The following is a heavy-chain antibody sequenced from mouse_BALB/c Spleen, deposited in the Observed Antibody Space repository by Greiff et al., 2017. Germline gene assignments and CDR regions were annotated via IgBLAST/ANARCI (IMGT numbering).Heavy chain of an antibody. D-gene: IGHD1-1*01. J-gene: IGHJ4*01. CDR2: ISTYYGNT. Sequence: VQLQQSGPELVRPGVSVKISCKGSGYTFTDYAMHWVKQSHAKSLEWIGVISTYYGNTNYNQKFKGKATMTVDKSSSTAYMELARLTSEDSAIYYCASPLYGYAMDYWGQGTSVTVSS. CDR1: GYTFTDYA. V-gene: IGHV1-67*01. CDR3: ASPLYGYAMDY.